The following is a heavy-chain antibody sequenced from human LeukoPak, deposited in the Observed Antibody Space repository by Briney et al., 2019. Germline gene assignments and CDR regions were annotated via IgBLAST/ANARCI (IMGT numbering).Heavy chain of an antibody. CDR2: IKGDGITT. J-gene: IGHJ4*02. CDR1: GFDFSSNW. V-gene: IGHV3-74*01. Sequence: PGGSLRLSCAASGFDFSSNWMHWVRHAPGQGLVWVSRIKGDGITTNYADSAKGRFTISRDIAKNTLYLQMNSLRAEDTGVYYCAKDHYGSIDYWGRGTLVTVSS. D-gene: IGHD1-26*01. CDR3: AKDHYGSIDY.